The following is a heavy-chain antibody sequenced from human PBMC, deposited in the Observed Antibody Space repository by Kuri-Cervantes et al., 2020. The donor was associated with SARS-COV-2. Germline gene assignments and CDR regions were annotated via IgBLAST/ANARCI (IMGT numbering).Heavy chain of an antibody. J-gene: IGHJ4*02. V-gene: IGHV3-74*01. Sequence: GESLKISCAASGFTFSNYWMSWVRQAPGKGLLWVSRISNGDSSANYADSVKGRFTISRDNAKNTLYLQMNSLRAEDTAVYYCVRDPNDSWSHYFDYWGQGTLVTVSS. D-gene: IGHD4-11*01. CDR2: ISNGDSSA. CDR3: VRDPNDSWSHYFDY. CDR1: GFTFSNYW.